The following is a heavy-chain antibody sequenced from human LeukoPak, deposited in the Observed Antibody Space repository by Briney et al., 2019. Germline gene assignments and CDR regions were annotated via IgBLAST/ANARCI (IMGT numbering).Heavy chain of an antibody. CDR2: INHNGNVN. Sequence: GGSLRLSCAASGFTFSSYWMNWARQAPGKGLEWVASINHNGNVNYYVDSVKGRFTISRDNAKNSLYLQMNSLRAEDTALYYCAKVNARNEDYGDLLSWGQGTLVTVSS. D-gene: IGHD4-17*01. CDR1: GFTFSSYW. CDR3: AKVNARNEDYGDLLS. J-gene: IGHJ4*02. V-gene: IGHV3-7*03.